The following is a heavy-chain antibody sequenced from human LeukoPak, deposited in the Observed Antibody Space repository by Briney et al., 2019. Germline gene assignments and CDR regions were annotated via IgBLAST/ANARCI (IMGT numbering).Heavy chain of an antibody. CDR2: IIPIFGTA. D-gene: IGHD3-22*01. CDR1: GYTFTSYG. J-gene: IGHJ4*02. Sequence: SVKASCKASGYTFTSYGISWVRQAPGQGLEWMGGIIPIFGTANYAQKFQGRVTITADESTSTAYMELSSLRSEDTAVYYCARGYYYDSSGYSLFGYWGQGTLVTVSS. CDR3: ARGYYYDSSGYSLFGY. V-gene: IGHV1-69*13.